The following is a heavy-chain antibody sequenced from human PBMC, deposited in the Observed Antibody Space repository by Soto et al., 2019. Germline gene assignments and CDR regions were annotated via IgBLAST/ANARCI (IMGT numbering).Heavy chain of an antibody. CDR1: GYTFTGYY. J-gene: IGHJ5*02. Sequence: ASVKVSCKASGYTFTGYYMHWVRQAPGQGLEWMGWINPNSGGTNYAQKFQGWVTMTRDTSISTAYMELSRLRSDDTAVYYRARGRGIAARPANWFDPWGQGTLVTVSS. CDR2: INPNSGGT. V-gene: IGHV1-2*04. CDR3: ARGRGIAARPANWFDP. D-gene: IGHD6-6*01.